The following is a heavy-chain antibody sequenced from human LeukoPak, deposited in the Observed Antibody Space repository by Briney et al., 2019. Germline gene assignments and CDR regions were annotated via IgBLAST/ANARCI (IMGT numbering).Heavy chain of an antibody. Sequence: GGSLRLSCAASGVTVSNNLMTWVRQAPGKGLEWVAGMWHDGTREDYADSVKGRFTISRDLSKNTLNLQMNSLRVDDTAMFYCARDLSYGSLDFRGQGTLVTVSS. V-gene: IGHV3-33*08. CDR1: GVTVSNNL. CDR3: ARDLSYGSLDF. CDR2: MWHDGTRE. J-gene: IGHJ4*02. D-gene: IGHD1-26*01.